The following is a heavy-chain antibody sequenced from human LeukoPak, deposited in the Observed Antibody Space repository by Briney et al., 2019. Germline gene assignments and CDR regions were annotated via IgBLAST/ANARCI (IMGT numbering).Heavy chain of an antibody. D-gene: IGHD6-13*01. J-gene: IGHJ5*02. Sequence: ASVKVSCKASGFTFSSYYMHWVRQAPGQGLEWMGIINPSGDTTSHAQKFQGRVTMTRGTSTSTVYMEVSSLRSEDTAVYYCARDNSDTVKGDYSSTSYWWFDPWGQGTLVTVSS. CDR3: ARDNSDTVKGDYSSTSYWWFDP. CDR1: GFTFSSYY. CDR2: INPSGDTT. V-gene: IGHV1-46*01.